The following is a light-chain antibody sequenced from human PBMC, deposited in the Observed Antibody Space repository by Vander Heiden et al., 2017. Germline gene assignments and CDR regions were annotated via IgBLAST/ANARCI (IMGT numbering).Light chain of an antibody. Sequence: DIQMTQSPSSLSASVGARVTITCRASHSISSYLNWYQQKPGKAAQLLIYAASSLQSGVPSTFSGSGSGTEFSLPISSLLPEDYVTYYCQQSYSTPPWTFGQGTKVEIK. J-gene: IGKJ1*01. CDR3: QQSYSTPPWT. CDR1: HSISSY. V-gene: IGKV1-39*01. CDR2: AAS.